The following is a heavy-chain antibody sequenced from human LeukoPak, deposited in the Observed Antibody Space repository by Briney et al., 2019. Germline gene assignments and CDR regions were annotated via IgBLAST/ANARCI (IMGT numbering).Heavy chain of an antibody. Sequence: KPGGSLSLSCAASGFTFTNAWMSWVRQAPGRGLEWVGRIKCKSDGGTTDYAAPVKGRFTISRDDSKNTLYLQMNSLTTEDTAVYYCTTVLVSCWYYRHFDEWGQGTLVTVSS. D-gene: IGHD6-19*01. J-gene: IGHJ4*02. V-gene: IGHV3-15*01. CDR1: GFTFTNAW. CDR3: TTVLVSCWYYRHFDE. CDR2: IKCKSDGGTT.